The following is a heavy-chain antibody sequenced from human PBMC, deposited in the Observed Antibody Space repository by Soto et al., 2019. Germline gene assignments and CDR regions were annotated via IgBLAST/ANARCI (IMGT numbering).Heavy chain of an antibody. Sequence: GESLRHSCAASGFPFSSYSMNWVRQAPGKGLEWVSSISSSSSYIYYADSVKGRFTISRDNAKNSLYLQMNSLRAEDTAVYYCARIEAYYDFWRGDFWNAVPYYYGMDVGGQGTAVTVFS. V-gene: IGHV3-21*01. CDR3: ARIEAYYDFWRGDFWNAVPYYYGMDV. CDR2: ISSSSSYI. D-gene: IGHD3-3*01. J-gene: IGHJ6*02. CDR1: GFPFSSYS.